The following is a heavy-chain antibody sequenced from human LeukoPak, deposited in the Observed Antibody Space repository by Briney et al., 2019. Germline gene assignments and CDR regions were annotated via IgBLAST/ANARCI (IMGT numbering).Heavy chain of an antibody. CDR2: ISAYNGNT. J-gene: IGHJ4*02. CDR1: GYTFTGYY. Sequence: ASVKVSCKASGYTFTGYYMHWVRQAPGQGLEWMGWISAYNGNTNYAQKLQGRVTMTTDTSTSTAYMELRSLRSDDTAVYYCARVQVGATDYWGQGTLVTVSS. CDR3: ARVQVGATDY. D-gene: IGHD1-26*01. V-gene: IGHV1-18*04.